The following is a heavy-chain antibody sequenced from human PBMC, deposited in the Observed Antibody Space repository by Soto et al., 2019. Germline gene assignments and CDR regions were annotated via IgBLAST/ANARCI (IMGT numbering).Heavy chain of an antibody. CDR1: GDTFSSYD. Sequence: QVQLVQSGAEVKKPGASVKVSCKASGDTFSSYDIKWVRQATGQGLEWRGWMNPNSGNTGYAQKFEGRVTMTRNTSIRRTYTALSTPSFEDTAVYYCARGRNGMEVWGQGTRVTVSS. J-gene: IGHJ6*02. CDR3: ARGRNGMEV. V-gene: IGHV1-8*01. CDR2: MNPNSGNT.